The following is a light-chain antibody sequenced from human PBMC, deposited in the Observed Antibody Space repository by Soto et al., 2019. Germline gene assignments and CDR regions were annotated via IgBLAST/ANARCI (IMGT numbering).Light chain of an antibody. CDR1: ASDIGNYNY. Sequence: QSALTQPASVSGSPGQSITISCTGTASDIGNYNYVSWYQLHPGKAPKLLIYGVSNRPSGVSNRLSGSKSGNAASLTISGLQAEDEADYYCSSYTAYTTLWVFGGGTKVTVL. CDR2: GVS. V-gene: IGLV2-14*01. CDR3: SSYTAYTTLWV. J-gene: IGLJ3*02.